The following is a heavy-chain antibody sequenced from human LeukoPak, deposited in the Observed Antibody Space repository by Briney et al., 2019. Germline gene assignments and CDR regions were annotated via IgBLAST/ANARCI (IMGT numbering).Heavy chain of an antibody. V-gene: IGHV1-2*02. J-gene: IGHJ4*02. CDR1: GYTFTGYY. CDR3: ARSAEYYYDSSGYYMPYYFDY. D-gene: IGHD3-22*01. Sequence: ASVKVSCKASGYTFTGYYMHWVRQAPGQGLEWMGWINPNSGGTNYAQKLQGRVTMTTDTSTSTAYMELRSLRSDDTAVYYCARSAEYYYDSSGYYMPYYFDYWGQGTLVTVSS. CDR2: INPNSGGT.